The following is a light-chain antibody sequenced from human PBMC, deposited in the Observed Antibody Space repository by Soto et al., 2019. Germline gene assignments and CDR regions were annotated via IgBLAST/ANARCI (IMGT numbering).Light chain of an antibody. Sequence: QSALTQPASVSGSPGQSLTISCTGTSSDVGAYNYVSWFQQHPGKAPKLMMYEVSNRPSGVSDRFSASKSGNTASLTISGIQDEDEADYYCSSYTTSSTHVVFGGVTKLTV. J-gene: IGLJ3*02. CDR1: SSDVGAYNY. V-gene: IGLV2-14*01. CDR2: EVS. CDR3: SSYTTSSTHVV.